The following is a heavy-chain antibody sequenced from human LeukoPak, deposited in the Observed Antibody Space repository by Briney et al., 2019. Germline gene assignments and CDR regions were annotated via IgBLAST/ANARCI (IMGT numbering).Heavy chain of an antibody. V-gene: IGHV3-11*01. J-gene: IGHJ3*02. CDR1: GFTFSDYY. Sequence: GGSLRLSCAASGFTFSDYYMSWIRRAPGKGLEWVSYISSSGSTIYYADSVKGRFTISRDNAKNSLYLQMNSLRAEDTAVYYCARGSVDIVASDAFDIWGQGTMVTVSS. D-gene: IGHD5-12*01. CDR2: ISSSGSTI. CDR3: ARGSVDIVASDAFDI.